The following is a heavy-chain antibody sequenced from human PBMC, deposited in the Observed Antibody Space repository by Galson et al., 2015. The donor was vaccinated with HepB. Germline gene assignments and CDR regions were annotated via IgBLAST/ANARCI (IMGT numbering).Heavy chain of an antibody. V-gene: IGHV4-61*03. J-gene: IGHJ4*02. CDR1: GDSVINNGYY. D-gene: IGHD6-13*01. CDR3: ARVPWSSSWYYFFAS. CDR2: IYHSGVT. Sequence: ETLSLTCSVSGDSVINNGYYWTWIRQPPGRGLHWIGYIYHSGVTNYNPSLKSRVTISVDTSKNHFSLKLTSVTAAGTAVYYCARVPWSSSWYYFFASWGQGTLVTVSS.